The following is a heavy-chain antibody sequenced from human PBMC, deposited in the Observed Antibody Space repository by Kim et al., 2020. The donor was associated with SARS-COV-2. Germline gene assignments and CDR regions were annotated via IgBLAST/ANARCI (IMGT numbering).Heavy chain of an antibody. Sequence: GGSLRLSCSASGFTFSSYAMHWVRQAPGKGLEYVSAISSNGGSTYYADSVKGRFTISRDNSKNTLYLQMSSLRAEDTAVYYCVNGGDYLDIPREEYYFDYWGQGTLVTVSS. CDR3: VNGGDYLDIPREEYYFDY. V-gene: IGHV3-64D*09. J-gene: IGHJ4*02. CDR2: ISSNGGST. CDR1: GFTFSSYA. D-gene: IGHD2-21*01.